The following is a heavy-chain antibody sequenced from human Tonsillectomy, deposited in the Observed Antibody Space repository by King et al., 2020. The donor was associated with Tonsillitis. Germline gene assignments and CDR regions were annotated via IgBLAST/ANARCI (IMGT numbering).Heavy chain of an antibody. D-gene: IGHD3-16*02. J-gene: IGHJ3*02. CDR3: ARGLSMITFGGVISIDAFDI. Sequence: VQLQESGPGLVKPSETLSLTCTVSGGSISSFYRSWIRQPPGKGLEWIGYIYYSGSTNYSPSLKSRVTISVDTSKNQFSLKLNSVTAADSAVDYCARGLSMITFGGVISIDAFDIWGQGTMVTVSS. CDR1: GGSISSFY. V-gene: IGHV4-59*01. CDR2: IYYSGST.